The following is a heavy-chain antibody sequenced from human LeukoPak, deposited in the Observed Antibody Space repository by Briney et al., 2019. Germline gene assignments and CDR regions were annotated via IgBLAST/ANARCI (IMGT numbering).Heavy chain of an antibody. D-gene: IGHD6-6*01. CDR2: INHSGST. CDR1: GGSFSGYY. V-gene: IGHV4-34*01. CDR3: ARLAALPDY. J-gene: IGHJ4*02. Sequence: PSETLSLTCAVYGGSFSGYYWSWIRQPPGKGLEWIREINHSGSTNYNPSLKSRVTISINTSKNQFSLKLSSVTAADTAVYYCARLAALPDYWGQGTLVTVSS.